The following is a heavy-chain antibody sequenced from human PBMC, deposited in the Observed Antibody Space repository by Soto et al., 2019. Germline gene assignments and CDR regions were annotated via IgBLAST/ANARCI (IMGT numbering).Heavy chain of an antibody. V-gene: IGHV3-53*01. CDR3: ARAAMVSFYYYGMDV. D-gene: IGHD5-18*01. Sequence: EVQLVESGGGLIQPGGSLRLSCAASGFTVSSNYMSWVRQAPGKGLEWVSVIYSGGSTYYADSVKGRFTISRDNSKNTLYLQMNSLRAEDTAVYYCARAAMVSFYYYGMDVWGQGTTVTVSS. CDR1: GFTVSSNY. CDR2: IYSGGST. J-gene: IGHJ6*02.